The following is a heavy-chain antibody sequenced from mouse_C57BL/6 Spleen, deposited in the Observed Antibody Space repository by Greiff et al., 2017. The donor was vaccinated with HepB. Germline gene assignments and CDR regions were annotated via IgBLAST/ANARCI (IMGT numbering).Heavy chain of an antibody. V-gene: IGHV1-69*01. J-gene: IGHJ3*01. CDR1: GYTFTSYW. Sequence: VQLQQPGAELVMPGASVKLSCKASGYTFTSYWMHWVKQRPGQGLEWIGEIDPSDSYTNYNQKFKGKSTLTVDKSSSTAYMQLSSLTSEDSAVYYCAREGRDVSFAYWGQGTLVTVSA. D-gene: IGHD3-3*01. CDR3: AREGRDVSFAY. CDR2: IDPSDSYT.